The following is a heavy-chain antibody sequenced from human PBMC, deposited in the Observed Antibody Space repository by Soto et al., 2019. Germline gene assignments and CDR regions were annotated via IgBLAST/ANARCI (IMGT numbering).Heavy chain of an antibody. CDR1: GYSFTDCA. CDR3: ARASGILRGVISWFDS. D-gene: IGHD3-10*01. CDR2: INTGNGNT. Sequence: QVQLVQSGAEVKQPGASVKVSCQVSGYSFTDCALHWVRQAPGQRLEWMGWINTGNGNTKYSDNFRGRVIFTRDTSASTAHMELSSLRSDDTAVYYCARASGILRGVISWFDSWGQGILVSVSS. J-gene: IGHJ5*01. V-gene: IGHV1-3*04.